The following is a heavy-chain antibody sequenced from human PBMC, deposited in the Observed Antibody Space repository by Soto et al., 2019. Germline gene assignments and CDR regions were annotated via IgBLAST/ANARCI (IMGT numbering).Heavy chain of an antibody. Sequence: GGSLRLSCAASGFTFSSYSMNWVRQAPGKGLEWVSYISSSSSTIYYADSVKGRFTISRDNAKNSLYLQMNSLRAEDTAVYYCARGIKYYDFWSGYSIPVELYYYYYMDVWGKGTTVTVSS. D-gene: IGHD3-3*01. CDR2: ISSSSSTI. CDR3: ARGIKYYDFWSGYSIPVELYYYYYMDV. V-gene: IGHV3-48*01. J-gene: IGHJ6*03. CDR1: GFTFSSYS.